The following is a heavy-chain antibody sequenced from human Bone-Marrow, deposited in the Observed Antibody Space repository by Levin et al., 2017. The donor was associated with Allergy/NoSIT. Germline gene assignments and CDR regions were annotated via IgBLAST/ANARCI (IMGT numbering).Heavy chain of an antibody. CDR2: IYFNTSP. J-gene: IGHJ5*02. V-gene: IGHV4-4*07. Sequence: PSETLSLTCSVSGGFINDYYWAWVRQSAGKRLEWIGRIYFNTSPNYNPSLRSRVSMSLDTSKNQFYLKVNSVSAADTAVYYCVRELSLIVPRAAAGDWYDPWGHGTLVTVSS. D-gene: IGHD2/OR15-2a*01. CDR1: GGFINDYY. CDR3: VRELSLIVPRAAAGDWYDP.